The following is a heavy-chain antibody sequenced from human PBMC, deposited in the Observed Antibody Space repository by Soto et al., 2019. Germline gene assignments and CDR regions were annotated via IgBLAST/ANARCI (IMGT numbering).Heavy chain of an antibody. D-gene: IGHD3-10*01. CDR3: AKTDASGSGSYGVDY. CDR1: GFTFSNYA. J-gene: IGHJ4*02. Sequence: GGSLRLSCAGAGFTFSNYAISWVRQAPGKGLEWVSVISASGGSAYYADSVKGRFTISRDNSKNTVYLQMNSLRADDTAVYYCAKTDASGSGSYGVDYWGQGTLVTVSS. V-gene: IGHV3-23*01. CDR2: ISASGGSA.